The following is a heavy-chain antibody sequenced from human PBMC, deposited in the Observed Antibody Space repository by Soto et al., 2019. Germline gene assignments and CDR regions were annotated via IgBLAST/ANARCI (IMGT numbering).Heavy chain of an antibody. J-gene: IGHJ6*02. Sequence: EVQLVESGGGLVKPGGSLRLSCAASGFTFSSYSMNWVRQAPGKGLEWVSSISSSSSYIYYADSVKGRFTISRGNAKHSLYLQLNSRRAEDTAVYYCARDWITMVRGVDARGMDVWGQGTTVTVSS. CDR2: ISSSSSYI. D-gene: IGHD3-10*01. V-gene: IGHV3-21*01. CDR1: GFTFSSYS. CDR3: ARDWITMVRGVDARGMDV.